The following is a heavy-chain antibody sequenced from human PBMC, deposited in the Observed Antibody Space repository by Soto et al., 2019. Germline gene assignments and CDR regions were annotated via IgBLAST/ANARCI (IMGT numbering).Heavy chain of an antibody. Sequence: PSETLSLTCTVSGGSICSDSFYWAWIRQPPGKGLAWIGIIYYSGDTYYTPSLAGRLTMSVDTSNQFSLTLRSVTAADTALYYCARNQPQRYCSGGTCRPAYGMDVWGQGTTVTVSS. CDR1: GGSICSDSFY. V-gene: IGHV4-39*01. CDR3: ARNQPQRYCSGGTCRPAYGMDV. J-gene: IGHJ6*02. CDR2: IYYSGDT. D-gene: IGHD2-15*01.